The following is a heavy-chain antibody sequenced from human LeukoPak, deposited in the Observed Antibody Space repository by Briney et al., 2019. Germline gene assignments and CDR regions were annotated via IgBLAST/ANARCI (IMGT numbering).Heavy chain of an antibody. V-gene: IGHV3-9*01. CDR3: AKVACSSTSCYRLGDAFDI. CDR1: GFTFDDYA. Sequence: GGSLRLSCAASGFTFDDYAMHWVRQAPGKGLERVSGISWNSGSIGYADSVKGRFTISRDNAKNSLYLQMNSLRAEDTALYYCAKVACSSTSCYRLGDAFDIWGQGTMVTVSS. D-gene: IGHD2-2*02. J-gene: IGHJ3*02. CDR2: ISWNSGSI.